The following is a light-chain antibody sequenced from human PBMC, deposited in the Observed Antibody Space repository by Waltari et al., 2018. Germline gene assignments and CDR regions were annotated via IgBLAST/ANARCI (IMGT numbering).Light chain of an antibody. J-gene: IGLJ2*01. CDR2: EVT. CDR1: SSDVGAYNY. V-gene: IGLV2-8*01. CDR3: SSYAGSDNLV. Sequence: QSALTQPPSASGSPGQSVTISCTGTSSDVGAYNYVSWYQQHPGKAPKLMISEVTKRPSGVPDRFSGSKSGNTASLTVSGLQAEDEADYYCSSYAGSDNLVFGGGTTLTVL.